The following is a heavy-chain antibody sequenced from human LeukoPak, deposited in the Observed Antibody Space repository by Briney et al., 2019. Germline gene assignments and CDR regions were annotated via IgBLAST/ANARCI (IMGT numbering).Heavy chain of an antibody. Sequence: SETLSLTCTVSGGSISSYYWSWIRQPPGKGLEWIGYIYYSGSTNYNPSLKSRVTISVDTSKNQFSLKLSSVTAADTAVYYCARAPYSNFSFDYWGQGTLVTVSS. D-gene: IGHD4-11*01. V-gene: IGHV4-59*12. CDR1: GGSISSYY. CDR2: IYYSGST. CDR3: ARAPYSNFSFDY. J-gene: IGHJ4*02.